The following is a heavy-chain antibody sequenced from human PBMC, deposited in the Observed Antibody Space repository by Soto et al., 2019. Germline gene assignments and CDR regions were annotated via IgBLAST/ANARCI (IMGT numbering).Heavy chain of an antibody. CDR1: GFTFSSYA. J-gene: IGHJ3*02. CDR3: AKHGIVVVPAALAGAFDI. V-gene: IGHV3-23*01. CDR2: ISGSGGST. D-gene: IGHD2-2*01. Sequence: GGSLRLSCAASGFTFSSYAMSWVRQAPGKGLEWVSAISGSGGSTYYADSVKGRFTISRDNSKNTLYLQMNSLRAEDTAVYYCAKHGIVVVPAALAGAFDIWGQGTMVTVSS.